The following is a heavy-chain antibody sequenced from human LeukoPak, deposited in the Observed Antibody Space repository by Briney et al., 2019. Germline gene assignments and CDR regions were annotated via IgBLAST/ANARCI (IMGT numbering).Heavy chain of an antibody. CDR1: GFTFSSYS. V-gene: IGHV3-21*01. CDR2: ISSSSSYI. J-gene: IGHJ5*02. Sequence: GGSLRLSCAASGFTFSSYSTNWVRQAPGKGLEWVSSISSSSSYIYYADSVKGRFTISRDNAKNSLYLQMNSLRAEDTAVYYCASGIAVAGTRIDPWGQGTLVTVSS. D-gene: IGHD6-19*01. CDR3: ASGIAVAGTRIDP.